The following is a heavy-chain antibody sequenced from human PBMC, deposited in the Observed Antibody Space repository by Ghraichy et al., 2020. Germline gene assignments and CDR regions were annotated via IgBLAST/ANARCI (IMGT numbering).Heavy chain of an antibody. CDR2: ISGSGGST. Sequence: GESLNISCAASGFTFSSYAMSWVRQAPGKGLEWVSAISGSGGSTYYADSVKGRFTISRDNSKNTLYLQMNSLRAEDTAVYYCAKDPKQQLVRFNWFDPWGQGTLVTVSS. J-gene: IGHJ5*02. V-gene: IGHV3-23*01. CDR1: GFTFSSYA. D-gene: IGHD6-13*01. CDR3: AKDPKQQLVRFNWFDP.